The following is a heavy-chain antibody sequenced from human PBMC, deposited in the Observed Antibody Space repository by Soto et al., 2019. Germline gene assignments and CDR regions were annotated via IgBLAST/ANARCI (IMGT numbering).Heavy chain of an antibody. CDR2: INAGNGNT. Sequence: ASVKVSCKASGYTFTSYAMHWVRQAPGQRLEWMGWINAGNGNTKYSQKFQGRVTITRDTSASTAYIELSSLRSEDTAVYYCARVSTEGHYDILTGYYSVPRFDPWGQGTLVTVSS. CDR1: GYTFTSYA. CDR3: ARVSTEGHYDILTGYYSVPRFDP. V-gene: IGHV1-3*01. D-gene: IGHD3-9*01. J-gene: IGHJ5*02.